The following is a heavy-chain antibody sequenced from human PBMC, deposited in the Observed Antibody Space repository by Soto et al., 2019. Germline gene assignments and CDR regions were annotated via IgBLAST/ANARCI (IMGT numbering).Heavy chain of an antibody. V-gene: IGHV3-64*01. D-gene: IGHD3-10*01. Sequence: GGSLRLSCAASGFTFSSYAMHWVRQAPGKGLEYVSAISSNGGSTYYANSVKGRFTISRDNSKNTLYLQMGSLRAEDMAVYYCARDGSGSEHYYGSGSYFGGYYYYYMDVWGKGTTVTVS. CDR3: ARDGSGSEHYYGSGSYFGGYYYYYMDV. J-gene: IGHJ6*03. CDR1: GFTFSSYA. CDR2: ISSNGGST.